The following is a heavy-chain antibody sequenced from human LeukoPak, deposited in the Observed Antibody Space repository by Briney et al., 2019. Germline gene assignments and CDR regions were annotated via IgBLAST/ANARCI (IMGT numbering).Heavy chain of an antibody. CDR2: MNPNSGNT. Sequence: ASVKVSCKASGYTFTSYDINWVRQATGQGLEWMGWMNPNSGNTGYAQKFQGRVTMTRSTSISTAYMELSSLRSEDTAVYYCARGTSSSWYGHRFDPWGQGTLVTVSS. J-gene: IGHJ5*02. CDR3: ARGTSSSWYGHRFDP. CDR1: GYTFTSYD. V-gene: IGHV1-8*01. D-gene: IGHD6-13*01.